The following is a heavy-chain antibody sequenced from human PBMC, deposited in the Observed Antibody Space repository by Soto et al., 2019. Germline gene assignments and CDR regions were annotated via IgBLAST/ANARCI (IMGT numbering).Heavy chain of an antibody. CDR2: IYYSGST. V-gene: IGHV4-30-4*01. CDR1: GGSISSGDYY. D-gene: IGHD3-22*01. CDR3: ARGSMSSGYPSFDY. J-gene: IGHJ4*02. Sequence: SETLSLTCTVSGGSISSGDYYWSWIRQPPGKGLEWIGYIYYSGSTYYNPSLKSRVTISVDTSKNQFSLKLSSVTAADTAVYYCARGSMSSGYPSFDYWGQGTLVTVSS.